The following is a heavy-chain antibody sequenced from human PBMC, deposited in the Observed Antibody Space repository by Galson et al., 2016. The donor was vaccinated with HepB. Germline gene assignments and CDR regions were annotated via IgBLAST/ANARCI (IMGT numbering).Heavy chain of an antibody. D-gene: IGHD2-21*01. CDR1: GFTFSDGW. CDR3: TTSGGISGGKSWPPY. Sequence: SLRLSCAASGFTFSDGWMNWVRQAPGKGLEWVGRIKSKTAGGTIDYAAPVKGRFTISRDDSKHTLYLQMNSLNSEDTAVYFCTTSGGISGGKSWPPYWGQGTLVTVSS. V-gene: IGHV3-15*07. J-gene: IGHJ4*02. CDR2: IKSKTAGGTI.